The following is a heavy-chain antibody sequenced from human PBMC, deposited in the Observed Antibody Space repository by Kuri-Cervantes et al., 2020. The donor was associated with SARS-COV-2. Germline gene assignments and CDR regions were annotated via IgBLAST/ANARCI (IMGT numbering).Heavy chain of an antibody. Sequence: GESLKISCAASGFTFSSYAMHWVRQAPGKGLEWMAVISYDGSNKYYADSVKGRFTISRDNSKNTLYLQMNSLRTEDTAVYYCAKDRQNYGFWSGLDYWGQGTLVTVSS. V-gene: IGHV3-30-3*01. CDR3: AKDRQNYGFWSGLDY. J-gene: IGHJ4*02. D-gene: IGHD3-3*01. CDR1: GFTFSSYA. CDR2: ISYDGSNK.